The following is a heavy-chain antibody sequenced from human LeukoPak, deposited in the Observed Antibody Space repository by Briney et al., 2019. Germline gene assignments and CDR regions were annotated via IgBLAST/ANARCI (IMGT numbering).Heavy chain of an antibody. CDR2: IRYDGSNK. V-gene: IGHV3-30*02. CDR3: ARGLHFRVYDSSDYYPY. CDR1: GFTFSSYG. Sequence: PGGSLRLSCAASGFTFSSYGMHWVRQAPGKGLEWVAFIRYDGSNKYYADSVKGRFTISRDNSTNTLYLQMNSLRAEDTAVYYCARGLHFRVYDSSDYYPYWGQGTLVTVSS. D-gene: IGHD3-22*01. J-gene: IGHJ4*02.